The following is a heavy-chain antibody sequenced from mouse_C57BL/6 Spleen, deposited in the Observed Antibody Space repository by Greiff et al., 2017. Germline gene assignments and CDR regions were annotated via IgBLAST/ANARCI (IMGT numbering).Heavy chain of an antibody. V-gene: IGHV1-76*01. CDR2: IYPGSGYT. J-gene: IGHJ3*01. Sequence: VQLQESGAELVRPGASVKLSCKASGYTFTDYYINWVKQRPGQGLEWIARIYPGSGYTYYNEKFKGKATLTAEKSSSTAYMQLSSLTSEDSAVYFCAREGLRRGSWFAYWGQGTLVTVSA. CDR1: GYTFTDYY. D-gene: IGHD2-4*01. CDR3: AREGLRRGSWFAY.